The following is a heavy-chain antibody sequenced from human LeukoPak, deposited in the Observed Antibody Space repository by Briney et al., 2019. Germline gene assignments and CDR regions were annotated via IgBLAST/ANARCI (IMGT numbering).Heavy chain of an antibody. J-gene: IGHJ4*02. Sequence: GGSLRLSCAASGFTFSSYGMHWVRQAPGKGLEWVAVISYDGSNKYYADSVKGRFTTSRDNSKNTLYLQMNSLRAEDTAVYYCAKDLTPFRDGYNCFDYWGQGTLVTVSS. D-gene: IGHD5-24*01. CDR1: GFTFSSYG. CDR3: AKDLTPFRDGYNCFDY. V-gene: IGHV3-30*18. CDR2: ISYDGSNK.